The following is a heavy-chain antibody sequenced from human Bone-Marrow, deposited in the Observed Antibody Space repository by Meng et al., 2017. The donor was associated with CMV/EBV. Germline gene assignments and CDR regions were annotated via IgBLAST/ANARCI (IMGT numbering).Heavy chain of an antibody. Sequence: YPFTSYDINWVRQATGQGLEWMGWMNPNSGNTGYAQKFQGRVTMTRNTSISTAYMELSSLRSEDTAVYYCARGSYCSGGSCYWGADYWGQGTLVTVSS. CDR1: YPFTSYD. CDR3: ARGSYCSGGSCYWGADY. V-gene: IGHV1-8*01. J-gene: IGHJ4*02. D-gene: IGHD2-15*01. CDR2: MNPNSGNT.